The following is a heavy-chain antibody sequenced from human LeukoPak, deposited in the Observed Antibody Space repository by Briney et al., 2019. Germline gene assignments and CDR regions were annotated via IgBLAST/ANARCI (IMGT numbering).Heavy chain of an antibody. D-gene: IGHD3-10*01. Sequence: PSETLSLTCAVYGGSFSGYYWSWIRQPPGKGLEWIGEINHSGSTNYNPSLKSRVTISVDTSKDQFSLKLSSVTAADTAVYYCARGDGSGSIPLDYWGQGTLVTVSS. J-gene: IGHJ4*02. V-gene: IGHV4-34*01. CDR1: GGSFSGYY. CDR3: ARGDGSGSIPLDY. CDR2: INHSGST.